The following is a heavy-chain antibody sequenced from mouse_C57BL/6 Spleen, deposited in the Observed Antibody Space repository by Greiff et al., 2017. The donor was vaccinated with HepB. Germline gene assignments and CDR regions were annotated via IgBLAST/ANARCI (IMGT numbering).Heavy chain of an antibody. CDR2: ISSGGSYT. Sequence: DVMLVESGGDLVKPGGSLKLSCAASGFTFSSYGMSWVRQTPDKRLEWVATISSGGSYTYYPDSVKGRFTISRDNAKNTLYLQMSSLKSEDTAMYYCARRGYSLDYWGQGTTLTVSS. V-gene: IGHV5-6*02. CDR3: ARRGYSLDY. J-gene: IGHJ2*01. D-gene: IGHD2-12*01. CDR1: GFTFSSYG.